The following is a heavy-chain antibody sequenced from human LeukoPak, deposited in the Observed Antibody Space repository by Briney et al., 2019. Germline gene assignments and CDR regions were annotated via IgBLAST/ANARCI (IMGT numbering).Heavy chain of an antibody. CDR3: ARLWDISNWFDP. Sequence: GESLKISCKGSGYSFTRKWIGWVRQMPGKGLEWMAIIYPGDSDTRYSPSFQGQVTISADKSINTAYLQWSSLKASDTAMYYCARLWDISNWFDPWGQGTLVTVSS. J-gene: IGHJ5*02. D-gene: IGHD2-15*01. CDR2: IYPGDSDT. CDR1: GYSFTRKW. V-gene: IGHV5-51*01.